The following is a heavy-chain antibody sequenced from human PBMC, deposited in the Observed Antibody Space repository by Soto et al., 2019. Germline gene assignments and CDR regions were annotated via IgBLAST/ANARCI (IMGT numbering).Heavy chain of an antibody. V-gene: IGHV4-59*01. CDR2: IYYSGST. CDR3: ARDRGGPTTETTWGEAGYYYYGMDV. J-gene: IGHJ6*02. CDR1: GGSISSYY. Sequence: SETLSLTCTVSGGSISSYYWSWIRQPPGKGLEWIGYIYYSGSTNYNPSLKSRVTISVDTSKNQFSLELSSVTAADTAVYYCARDRGGPTTETTWGEAGYYYYGMDVWGQGTTVTVSS. D-gene: IGHD4-4*01.